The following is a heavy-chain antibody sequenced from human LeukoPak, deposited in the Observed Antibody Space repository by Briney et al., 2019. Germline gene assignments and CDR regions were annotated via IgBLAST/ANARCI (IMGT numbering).Heavy chain of an antibody. CDR3: ARDAIAAAGLNFDY. Sequence: PSETLSLTCTVSGGSISSGSYYWSWLRQPAGKGLEWIGRIYTSGSTNYNPSLKSRVTISVDTSKNQFSLKLSSVTAADTAVYYCARDAIAAAGLNFDYWGQGTLVTVSS. CDR2: IYTSGST. J-gene: IGHJ4*02. D-gene: IGHD6-13*01. CDR1: GGSISSGSYY. V-gene: IGHV4-61*02.